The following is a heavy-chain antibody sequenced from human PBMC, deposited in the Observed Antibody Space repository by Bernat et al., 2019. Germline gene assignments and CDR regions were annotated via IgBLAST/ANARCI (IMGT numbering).Heavy chain of an antibody. D-gene: IGHD1/OR15-1a*01. Sequence: LVQSGAEVKKPGASVKVSCKASGYTFTSYGISWVRQAPGQGLEWMGWISAYNGNTNYAQKLQGRVTMTTDTSTSTAYMELRSLRSDDTAVYYCARSAYGETKYYYYGMGVWGQGTTVTVSS. CDR2: ISAYNGNT. CDR3: ARSAYGETKYYYYGMGV. J-gene: IGHJ6*02. CDR1: GYTFTSYG. V-gene: IGHV1-18*01.